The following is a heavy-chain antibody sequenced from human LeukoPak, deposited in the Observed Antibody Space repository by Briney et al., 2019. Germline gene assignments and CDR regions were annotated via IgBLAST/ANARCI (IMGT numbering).Heavy chain of an antibody. J-gene: IGHJ4*02. CDR3: ARAYYDSSGPGGYDY. D-gene: IGHD3-22*01. Sequence: ASVKVSCKASGGTFSSYAISWVRQAPGQGLEWMGGIIPIFGTANYAQKFQGRVTITADESTSTAYMELGSLRSEDTAVYYCARAYYDSSGPGGYDYWGQGTLVTVSS. V-gene: IGHV1-69*01. CDR2: IIPIFGTA. CDR1: GGTFSSYA.